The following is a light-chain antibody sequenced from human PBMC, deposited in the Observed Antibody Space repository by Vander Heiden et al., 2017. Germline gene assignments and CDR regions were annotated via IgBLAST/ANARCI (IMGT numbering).Light chain of an antibody. CDR1: QSVSSY. CDR3: QQRSNWPPIT. Sequence: LSCRASQSVSSYLARYQQKPGQAPRRLIYDASNRATGSPARFSGSGSGTDFTLTISSLEPEDFAVYYCQQRSNWPPITFGQGTRLEIK. J-gene: IGKJ5*01. V-gene: IGKV3-11*01. CDR2: DAS.